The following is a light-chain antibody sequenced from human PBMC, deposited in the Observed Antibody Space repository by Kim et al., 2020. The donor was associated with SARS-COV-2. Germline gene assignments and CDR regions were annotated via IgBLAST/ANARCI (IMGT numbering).Light chain of an antibody. CDR2: KVS. CDR1: HTIRGW. V-gene: IGKV1-5*03. J-gene: IGKJ1*01. Sequence: SASVGDRVTITCRASHTIRGWLAWYQQKPGKAPKLLISKVSDLEAGVPSRFSGSGSGTEFTLTISSLQPDDVATYYCLQHDSFWTFGQGTKVDIK. CDR3: LQHDSFWT.